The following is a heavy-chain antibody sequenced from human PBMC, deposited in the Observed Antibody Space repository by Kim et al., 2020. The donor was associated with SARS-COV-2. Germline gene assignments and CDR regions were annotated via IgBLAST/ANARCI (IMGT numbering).Heavy chain of an antibody. CDR2: ISHTGDIT. V-gene: IGHV3-23*01. Sequence: GGSLRLSCAGSGFTFSSYGMSWVRQAPGKGLEWVSAISHTGDITDYAVSMKGRFTISRDNSKNTLYLQMNSLRADDTALYYCAIRGSNYGAYNYWGQGTLVTVPS. J-gene: IGHJ4*02. CDR3: AIRGSNYGAYNY. D-gene: IGHD4-17*01. CDR1: GFTFSSYG.